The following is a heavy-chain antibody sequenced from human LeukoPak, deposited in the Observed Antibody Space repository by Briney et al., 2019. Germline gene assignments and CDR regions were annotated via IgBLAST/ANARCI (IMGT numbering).Heavy chain of an antibody. J-gene: IGHJ6*02. CDR2: IYPGDSDT. CDR1: GYSFTNYW. CDR3: ARRKYCSGGSCHGYYYYGMDV. D-gene: IGHD2-15*01. V-gene: IGHV5-51*01. Sequence: GESLKISCKGSGYSFTNYWIGWVRQMPGKGLEWMGIIYPGDSDTRYSPSFQGQVTISADKSINTAYLQWSSLKASDTAMYYCARRKYCSGGSCHGYYYYGMDVWGQGTTVTVSS.